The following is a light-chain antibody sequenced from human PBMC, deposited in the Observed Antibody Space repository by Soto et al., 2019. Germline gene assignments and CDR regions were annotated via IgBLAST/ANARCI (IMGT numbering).Light chain of an antibody. CDR3: QQYDSLAS. J-gene: IGKJ3*01. CDR1: HNIDRW. CDR2: DAS. Sequence: QMTQSPSTLSASVGDRVTITCRASHNIDRWLAWYQQKPGMAPKLLISDASTLEAGVPSRFSARGFGTKFTLTISRLQPEDSGIYYCQQYDSLASFGPGTRLDLK. V-gene: IGKV1-5*01.